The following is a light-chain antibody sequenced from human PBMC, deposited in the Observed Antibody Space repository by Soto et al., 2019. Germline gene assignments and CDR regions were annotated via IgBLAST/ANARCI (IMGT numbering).Light chain of an antibody. Sequence: QSALTQPPSASGSPGKSVTSSCTGTSSDVGGYKYVSWYQQHPGKAPKLMIFEVNKRPSGVPDRFSGSKSGNTASLTVSGLQAEDEADYYCSSYAGINNLGVFGTGTKLTVL. CDR1: SSDVGGYKY. J-gene: IGLJ1*01. V-gene: IGLV2-8*01. CDR3: SSYAGINNLGV. CDR2: EVN.